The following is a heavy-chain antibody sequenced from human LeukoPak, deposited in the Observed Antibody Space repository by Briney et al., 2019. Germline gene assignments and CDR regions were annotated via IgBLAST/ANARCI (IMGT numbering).Heavy chain of an antibody. J-gene: IGHJ3*02. CDR1: SGSISSGSYY. Sequence: SQTLSLTCTVSSGSISSGSYYWSWIRQPAGKGLEWIGRIYTSGSTNYNPSPKSRVTISVDTSKNQFSLKLSSVTAADTAVYYCARSSRSTETAFDIWGQGTMVTVSS. CDR2: IYTSGST. CDR3: ARSSRSTETAFDI. V-gene: IGHV4-61*02. D-gene: IGHD5/OR15-5a*01.